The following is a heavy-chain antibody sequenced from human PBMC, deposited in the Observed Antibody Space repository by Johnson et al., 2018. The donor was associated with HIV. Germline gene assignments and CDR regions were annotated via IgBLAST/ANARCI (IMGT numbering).Heavy chain of an antibody. D-gene: IGHD6-19*01. CDR1: GFTFSSYA. CDR2: ISYDGSNK. V-gene: IGHV3-30*04. CDR3: TKGRGSGWLYDALDI. J-gene: IGHJ3*02. Sequence: QVQLVEYGGGVVQPGRSLRLSCAASGFTFSSYAMHWVRQAPGKGLEWVAVISYDGSNKYYADSVKGRFTISRDNSKNTLYLQMNSLRAEDTAFYYCTKGRGSGWLYDALDIWGQGTMVTVSS.